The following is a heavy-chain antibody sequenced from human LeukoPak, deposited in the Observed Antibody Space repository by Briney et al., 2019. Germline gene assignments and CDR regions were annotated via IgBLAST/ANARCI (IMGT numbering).Heavy chain of an antibody. CDR1: GGSISIYY. J-gene: IGHJ4*02. D-gene: IGHD3-3*01. V-gene: IGHV4-4*09. CDR2: IYTRGST. Sequence: SETLSLTCTVSGGSISIYYWSWIRQPPGKGLEGIGYIYTRGSTNYTPSLKSRVTISVDTSKNQFSLKLSSVPAADTVVYYCARHQGDFWSGYYFDYWGQGTLVTVSS. CDR3: ARHQGDFWSGYYFDY.